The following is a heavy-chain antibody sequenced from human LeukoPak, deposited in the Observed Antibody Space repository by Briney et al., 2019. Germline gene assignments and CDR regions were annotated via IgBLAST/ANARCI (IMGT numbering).Heavy chain of an antibody. Sequence: ASVKVSCKASGYTFTGYSMHWVRQAPGQGLEWMGWINPNSGGTNYAQKFQGRVTMTTDTSISTAYMELSRLRSDHTAVSYCARGGWLQSETYDYWGRGTVDRLSS. CDR2: INPNSGGT. V-gene: IGHV1-2*02. D-gene: IGHD5-24*01. J-gene: IGHJ4*02. CDR3: ARGGWLQSETYDY. CDR1: GYTFTGYS.